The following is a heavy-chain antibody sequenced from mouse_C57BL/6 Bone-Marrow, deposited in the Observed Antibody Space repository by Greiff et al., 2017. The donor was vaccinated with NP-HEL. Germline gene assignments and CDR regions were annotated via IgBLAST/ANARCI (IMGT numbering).Heavy chain of an antibody. CDR2: ISYDGSN. CDR1: GYSITSGYY. J-gene: IGHJ4*01. Sequence: EVQRVESGPGLVKPSQSLSLTCSVTGYSITSGYYWNWIRQFPGNKLEWMGYISYDGSNNYNPSLKNRISITRDTSKNQFFLKLNSVTTEDTATYYCARDYYDWGQGTSVTVSS. D-gene: IGHD1-1*01. V-gene: IGHV3-6*01. CDR3: ARDYYD.